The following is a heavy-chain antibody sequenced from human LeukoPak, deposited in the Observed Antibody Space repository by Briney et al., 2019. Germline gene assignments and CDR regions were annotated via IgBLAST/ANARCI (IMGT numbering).Heavy chain of an antibody. J-gene: IGHJ5*02. CDR2: IWYDGSNE. D-gene: IGHD3-10*01. CDR3: AREGGSGRYLGVFDP. Sequence: GGSLRLSCAASGFTFSTYGMHWVRQAPGKGLEWVAVIWYDGSNEDYADSVKGRFTIFRDNSKNMVYLQMNSLRAEDTAFYYCAREGGSGRYLGVFDPWGQGTLVTVSS. CDR1: GFTFSTYG. V-gene: IGHV3-33*01.